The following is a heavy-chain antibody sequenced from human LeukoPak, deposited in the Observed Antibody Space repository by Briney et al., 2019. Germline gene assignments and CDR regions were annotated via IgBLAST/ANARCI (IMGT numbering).Heavy chain of an antibody. CDR2: IYNSGST. CDR3: ARQGRSQAFDY. V-gene: IGHV4-59*08. CDR1: GGSISSYY. Sequence: SETLSLTCTVSGGSISSYYWSWIRQPPGKGLEWIGYIYNSGSTNYNPSLKSRVTISVDTSKNQFSLKLSSVTAADTAVYYCARQGRSQAFDYWGQGTLVTVSS. D-gene: IGHD3-3*01. J-gene: IGHJ4*02.